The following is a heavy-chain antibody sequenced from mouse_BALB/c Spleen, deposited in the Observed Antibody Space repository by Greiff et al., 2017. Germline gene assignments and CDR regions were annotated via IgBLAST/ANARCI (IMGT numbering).Heavy chain of an antibody. CDR2: ISYSGST. J-gene: IGHJ4*01. CDR1: GYSITSDYA. Sequence: EVQLQESGPGLVKPSQSLSLTCTVTGYSITSDYAWNWIRQFPGNKLEWMGYISYSGSTSYNPSLKSRISITRDTSKNQFFLQLNSVTTEDTATYYCARRRFYAMDYWGQGTSVTVSS. V-gene: IGHV3-2*02. CDR3: ARRRFYAMDY.